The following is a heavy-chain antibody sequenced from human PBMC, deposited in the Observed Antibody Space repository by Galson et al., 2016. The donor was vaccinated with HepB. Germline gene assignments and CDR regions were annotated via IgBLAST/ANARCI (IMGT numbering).Heavy chain of an antibody. CDR3: ARLPYGSNWSPLYYFDY. J-gene: IGHJ4*02. D-gene: IGHD6-13*01. CDR1: GGSIRSTTYY. Sequence: ETLSLTCTVSGGSIRSTTYYWGWIRQPPGKGLEWIGNIYYSGYTKHNPSLKSRVTISVDTSKSQFSLNLSSVTPAGTAVYYCARLPYGSNWSPLYYFDYWGQGSLVTVSS. CDR2: IYYSGYT. V-gene: IGHV4-39*01.